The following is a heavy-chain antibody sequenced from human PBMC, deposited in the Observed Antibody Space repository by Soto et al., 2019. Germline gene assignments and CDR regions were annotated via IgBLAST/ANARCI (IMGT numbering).Heavy chain of an antibody. J-gene: IGHJ5*02. CDR2: ISYDGSNK. D-gene: IGHD3-10*01. V-gene: IGHV3-30*18. CDR3: AKSNYYGSGSYYVSWFDP. CDR1: GFTFSSYG. Sequence: GGSLRLSCAASGFTFSSYGMHWVRQAPGKGLEWVAVISYDGSNKYYADSVKGRFTISRDNSKNTLYLQMNSLRAEDTAVYYCAKSNYYGSGSYYVSWFDPWGQGTLVTVSS.